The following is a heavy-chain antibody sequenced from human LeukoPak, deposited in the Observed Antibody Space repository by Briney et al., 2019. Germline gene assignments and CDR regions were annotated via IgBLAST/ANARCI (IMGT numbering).Heavy chain of an antibody. CDR2: ISAYNGNT. J-gene: IGHJ3*02. D-gene: IGHD1-26*01. CDR3: ARAEVYSGSLAEDAFDI. CDR1: GYTFTSYG. Sequence: ASVKVSCKASGYTFTSYGISWVRQAPGQGLEWMGWISAYNGNTNYAQKLQGRVTMTTDTSTSTAYMELRSLRSDDTAVYYCARAEVYSGSLAEDAFDIWGQGTMVTVSS. V-gene: IGHV1-18*01.